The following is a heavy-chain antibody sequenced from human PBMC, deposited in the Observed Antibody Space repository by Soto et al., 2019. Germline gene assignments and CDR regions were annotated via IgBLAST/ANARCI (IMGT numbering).Heavy chain of an antibody. CDR1: GYTFTGYA. CDR2: INAGNGNT. Sequence: ASVKVSCKASGYTFTGYAMHWVRQAPGQRLEWMGWINAGNGNTKYSQKFQGRVTITRDTSASTAYMDLSSLRSEDTAVYYCARAVAVPADFDYWGQGTLVNLSS. CDR3: ARAVAVPADFDY. D-gene: IGHD6-19*01. V-gene: IGHV1-3*01. J-gene: IGHJ4*02.